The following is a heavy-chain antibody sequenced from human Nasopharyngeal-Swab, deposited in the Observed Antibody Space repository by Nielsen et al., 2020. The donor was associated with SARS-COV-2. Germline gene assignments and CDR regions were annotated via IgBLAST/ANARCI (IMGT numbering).Heavy chain of an antibody. Sequence: GGSLRLSCAASVFTFSRYTMHWVRQAPGKGLEWVAVISYDGSNKYYADSVKGRFTISRDISKNTLYLQMNSLRAEDTAVFYCASTPLDSSGYYYAFHYWGRGTLVTVSS. CDR3: ASTPLDSSGYYYAFHY. V-gene: IGHV3-30-3*01. J-gene: IGHJ4*02. CDR1: VFTFSRYT. D-gene: IGHD3-22*01. CDR2: ISYDGSNK.